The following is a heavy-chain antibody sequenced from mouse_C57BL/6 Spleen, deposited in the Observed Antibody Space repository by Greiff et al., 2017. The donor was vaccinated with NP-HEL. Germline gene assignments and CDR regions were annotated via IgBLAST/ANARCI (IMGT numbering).Heavy chain of an antibody. J-gene: IGHJ1*03. CDR3: ARFDDGYWYFDV. CDR2: IHPNSGST. V-gene: IGHV1-64*01. D-gene: IGHD2-3*01. Sequence: VQLQQSGAELVKPGASVKLSCKASGYTFTSYWMHWVKQRPGQGPEWIGMIHPNSGSTNYNEKFKSKATLTVDKSSSTAYMQLSSLTSEDSAVYYCARFDDGYWYFDVWGTGTTVTVSS. CDR1: GYTFTSYW.